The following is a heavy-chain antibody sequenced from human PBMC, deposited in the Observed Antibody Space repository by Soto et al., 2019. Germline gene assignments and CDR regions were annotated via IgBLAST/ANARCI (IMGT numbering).Heavy chain of an antibody. D-gene: IGHD3-22*01. J-gene: IGHJ4*02. Sequence: EVQLLESGGGLVQPGGSLRLSCAASGFTFSSYAMSWVRQAPGKGLEWVSTISGSGGSTYYADSVKGRFTISRDNSRTTLYLQMNSLRAEDTAVYYCARDVIENYYDSSGYSDYWGQGTLVTVSS. V-gene: IGHV3-23*01. CDR3: ARDVIENYYDSSGYSDY. CDR1: GFTFSSYA. CDR2: ISGSGGST.